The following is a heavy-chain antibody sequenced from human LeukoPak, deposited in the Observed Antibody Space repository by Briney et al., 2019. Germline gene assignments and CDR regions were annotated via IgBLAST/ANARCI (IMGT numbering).Heavy chain of an antibody. Sequence: GGSLRLSCAASGFTFSSYAMSWVRQAPGKGLGWVSAISGSGGSTYYADSVKGRFTISRDNSKNTLYLQMNSLRAEDTAVYYCAKSYYDSSGYSISDFDYWGQGTLVTVSS. CDR2: ISGSGGST. V-gene: IGHV3-23*01. D-gene: IGHD3-22*01. J-gene: IGHJ4*02. CDR1: GFTFSSYA. CDR3: AKSYYDSSGYSISDFDY.